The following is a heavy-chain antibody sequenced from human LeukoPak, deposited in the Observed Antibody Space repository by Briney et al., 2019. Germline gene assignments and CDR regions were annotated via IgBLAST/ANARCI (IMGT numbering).Heavy chain of an antibody. Sequence: KASETLSLTCTVSGGSISSYYWSWIRQPAGKGLEWIGRISTSGSTNYNPSLRSRVTMSVDTFKNQFSLKLSSVTAADTAVYYCARDRGWDYRSESWFDLWGQGTLVTVSS. CDR3: ARDRGWDYRSESWFDL. D-gene: IGHD1-26*01. CDR2: ISTSGST. CDR1: GGSISSYY. J-gene: IGHJ5*01. V-gene: IGHV4-4*07.